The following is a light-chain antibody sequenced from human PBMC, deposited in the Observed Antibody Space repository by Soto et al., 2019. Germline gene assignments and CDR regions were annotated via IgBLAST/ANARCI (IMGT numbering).Light chain of an antibody. Sequence: EIVLTQSPGTLSLSPGERATLSCRASQSISSSYLAWYQQKPGQAPRLLVYGASSRATGIPDRFSGSGSGTDFTLTISRLEPEDFAVYYCQQYGSSRFTFGPGTKMDNK. V-gene: IGKV3-20*01. CDR1: QSISSSY. J-gene: IGKJ3*01. CDR3: QQYGSSRFT. CDR2: GAS.